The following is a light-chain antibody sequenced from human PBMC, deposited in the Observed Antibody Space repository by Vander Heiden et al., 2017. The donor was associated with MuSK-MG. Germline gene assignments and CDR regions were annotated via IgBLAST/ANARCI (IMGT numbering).Light chain of an antibody. CDR3: RQDDSYPFT. CDR2: ATS. V-gene: IGKV1-6*01. Sequence: AIQMTQSPSSLSASVGDRVTITCRASQGIRIDLGWYQQKPGKAPKLQIYATSNLQTGVPSRFSGSGSGTDFTLTISSLQPEDFATYYCRQDDSYPFTFGQGTKVEIK. CDR1: QGIRID. J-gene: IGKJ2*01.